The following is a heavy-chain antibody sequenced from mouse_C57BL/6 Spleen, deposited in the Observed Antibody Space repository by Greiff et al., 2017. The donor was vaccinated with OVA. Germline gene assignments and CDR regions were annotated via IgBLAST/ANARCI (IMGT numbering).Heavy chain of an antibody. CDR3: AREDLYY. V-gene: IGHV1-82*01. Sequence: VQLQQSGPELVKPGASVKISCKASGYAFSSSWMNWVKQRPGKGLEWIGRIYPGDGDTNYNGKFKGKATLTADKSSSTAYMQLSSLTSEDSAVYFCAREDLYYWGQGTTLTVSS. J-gene: IGHJ2*01. CDR2: IYPGDGDT. CDR1: GYAFSSSW.